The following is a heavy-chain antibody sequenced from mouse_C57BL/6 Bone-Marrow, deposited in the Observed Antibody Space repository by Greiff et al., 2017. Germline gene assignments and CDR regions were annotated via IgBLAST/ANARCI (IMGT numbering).Heavy chain of an antibody. CDR2: IYPISGNT. CDR3: ARRRRGGPLFDY. V-gene: IGHV1-81*01. Sequence: VQLQQSGAELARPGASVKLSCKPSGSTFPSSGFSWAKQRTGQGLEWIGEIYPISGNTYYNEKFKGKATLTADKSSSTAYMELRSLTSEDSAVYFCARRRRGGPLFDYWGQGTTLTVSA. J-gene: IGHJ2*01. CDR1: GSTFPSSG.